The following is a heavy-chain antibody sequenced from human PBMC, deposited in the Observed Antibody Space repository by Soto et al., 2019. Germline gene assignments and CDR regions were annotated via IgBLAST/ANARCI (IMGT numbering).Heavy chain of an antibody. CDR1: GFTFSNFG. V-gene: IGHV3-30*18. D-gene: IGHD6-13*01. Sequence: QVQLVESGGGVVQPGRSLRLSCVASGFTFSNFGVGWVRQAPGKGLEWVTLISYAGSHKYTADSVKGRFTISRDNSKNMLYLQMNNLRAEDTAVYFCAKLSHPAPIIWYGHFDYWGQGTLVTVSS. CDR2: ISYAGSHK. J-gene: IGHJ4*02. CDR3: AKLSHPAPIIWYGHFDY.